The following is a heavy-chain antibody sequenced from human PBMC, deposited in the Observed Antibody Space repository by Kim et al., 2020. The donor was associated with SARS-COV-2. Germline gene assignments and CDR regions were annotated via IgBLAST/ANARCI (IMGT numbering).Heavy chain of an antibody. CDR1: GGSISSSSYY. V-gene: IGHV4-39*01. Sequence: SETLSLTCTVSGGSISSSSYYWGWIRQPPGKGLEWIGSIYYSGSTYYNPSLKSRVTISVDTSKNQFSLKLSSVTAADTAVYYCAIPPGIAAAVYNGYFQ. CDR2: IYYSGST. J-gene: IGHJ1*01. CDR3: AIPPGIAAAVYNGYFQ. D-gene: IGHD6-13*01.